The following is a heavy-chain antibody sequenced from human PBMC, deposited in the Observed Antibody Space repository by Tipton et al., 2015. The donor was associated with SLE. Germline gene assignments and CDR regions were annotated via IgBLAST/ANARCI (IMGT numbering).Heavy chain of an antibody. CDR3: ARSHSSGRDYYCYMDV. D-gene: IGHD6-19*01. J-gene: IGHJ6*03. CDR2: INTSGTT. V-gene: IGHV4-61*02. Sequence: TLSLTCTVSGGSVSSGFFYWSWIRQPAGKGLEWIGRINTSGTTNYNPSLKSRVTISLDTSKNQFSLRLSSVTAADTAVYYCARSHSSGRDYYCYMDVWGKGTTVTVS. CDR1: GGSVSSGFFY.